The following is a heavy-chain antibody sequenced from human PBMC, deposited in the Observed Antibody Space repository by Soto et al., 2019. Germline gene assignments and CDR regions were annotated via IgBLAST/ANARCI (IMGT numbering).Heavy chain of an antibody. CDR2: ITNSDDSF. CDR3: ARVLSIGTWPYYHAMDV. J-gene: IGHJ6*02. CDR1: GFRFSDYH. Sequence: PGGSLRLSCIASGFRFSDYHMTWVRQAPGQGLEWLSYITNSDDSFFYADSIKGRFTISRDNSHNSLFLQMNSLRAADTALYYCARVLSIGTWPYYHAMDVWGQGTTVTVS. V-gene: IGHV3-11*01. D-gene: IGHD3-10*01.